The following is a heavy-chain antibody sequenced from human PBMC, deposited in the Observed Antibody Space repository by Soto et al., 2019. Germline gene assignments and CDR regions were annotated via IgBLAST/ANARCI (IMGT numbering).Heavy chain of an antibody. Sequence: PGESLKISCKGSGYSFTSYWIGWVRQMPGKGLEWMGIIYPGDSDTRYSPSFQGQVTISADKSISTAYLQWSSLKASDTAMYYCARQLNGDFWSGSTLYYYYGMDVWGQRTTVTVS. CDR2: IYPGDSDT. CDR3: ARQLNGDFWSGSTLYYYYGMDV. D-gene: IGHD3-3*01. V-gene: IGHV5-51*01. CDR1: GYSFTSYW. J-gene: IGHJ6*02.